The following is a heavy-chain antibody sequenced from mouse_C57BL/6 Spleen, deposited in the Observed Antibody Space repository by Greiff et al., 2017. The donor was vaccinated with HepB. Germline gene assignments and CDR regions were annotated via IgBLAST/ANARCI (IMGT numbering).Heavy chain of an antibody. V-gene: IGHV1-4*01. CDR3: ARSNSSYVDWYFDV. CDR2: INPSSGYT. J-gene: IGHJ1*03. CDR1: GYTFTSYT. Sequence: QVQLKQSGAELARPGASVKMSCKASGYTFTSYTMHWVKQRPGQGLEWIGYINPSSGYTKYNQKFKDKATLTADKSSSTAYMQLSSLTSEDSAVYYCARSNSSYVDWYFDVWGTGTTVTVSS. D-gene: IGHD1-1*01.